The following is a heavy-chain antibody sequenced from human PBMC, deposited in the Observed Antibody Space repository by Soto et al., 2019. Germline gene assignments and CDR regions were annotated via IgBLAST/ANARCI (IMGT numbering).Heavy chain of an antibody. Sequence: GGSLRLSCAASGFTFSSYGMHWVRQAPGKGLEWVAVIWYDGSNKYYADSVKGRFTISRDNSKNTLYLQMNSLRAEDTAVYYCARGYSSGWEAGYWGQGTLVTVAS. D-gene: IGHD6-19*01. V-gene: IGHV3-33*01. CDR2: IWYDGSNK. CDR1: GFTFSSYG. J-gene: IGHJ4*02. CDR3: ARGYSSGWEAGY.